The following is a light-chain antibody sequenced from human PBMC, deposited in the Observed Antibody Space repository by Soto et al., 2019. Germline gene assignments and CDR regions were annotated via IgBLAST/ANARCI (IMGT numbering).Light chain of an antibody. CDR2: RND. CDR1: SFNIGSNA. V-gene: IGLV1-44*01. CDR3: SAWDDSLKGVV. Sequence: QSVLTQPPSASRTPGQRVTISCSGSSFNIGSNAVNWYQQLPGTAPKLLIYRNDQRPSGVPDRFSGSKSGTSASLAISGLQSEDEADYYCSAWDDSLKGVVFGVGTKVTVL. J-gene: IGLJ2*01.